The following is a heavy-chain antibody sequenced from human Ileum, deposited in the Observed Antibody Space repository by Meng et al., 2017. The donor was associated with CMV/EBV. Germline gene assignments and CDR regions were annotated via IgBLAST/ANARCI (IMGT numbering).Heavy chain of an antibody. Sequence: GESLKISCAASGFTFSSSTMHWVRQAPGKGLEWVAVISYDGSNKYYADSVKGRCTISRDNAKNTLYLHLNRLRTEDTAVYFCVRTKYSSSYGGMDVWGQGTTVTVSS. J-gene: IGHJ6*02. D-gene: IGHD6-6*01. CDR2: ISYDGSNK. CDR1: GFTFSSST. CDR3: VRTKYSSSYGGMDV. V-gene: IGHV3-30*04.